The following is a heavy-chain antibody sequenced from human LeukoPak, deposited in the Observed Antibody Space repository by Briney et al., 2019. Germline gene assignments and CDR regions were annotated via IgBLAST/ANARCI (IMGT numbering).Heavy chain of an antibody. D-gene: IGHD2-2*01. CDR3: ARDRYCSSTSCYYGMDV. Sequence: PGGSLRLSCAASGFTFDDYAMHWVRQAPGKGLEWVSGISWNSGSIGYADSVKGRFTISRDNAKNSLYLQMNSLRAEDTAVYYCARDRYCSSTSCYYGMDVWGQGTTVTVSS. CDR2: ISWNSGSI. CDR1: GFTFDDYA. J-gene: IGHJ6*02. V-gene: IGHV3-9*01.